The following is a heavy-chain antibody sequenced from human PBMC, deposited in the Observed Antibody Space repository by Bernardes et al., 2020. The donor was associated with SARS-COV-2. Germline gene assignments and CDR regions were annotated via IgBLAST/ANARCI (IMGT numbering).Heavy chain of an antibody. Sequence: GGSLRLSCAASGFTFSSYWMSWVRQAPGKGLVWVSRINGVGSTTSNADSVKGRFFISRDNTKNTLYLQMNSLRVEDTALYYCARGPVVKPFDYWGQGTLVTVSS. J-gene: IGHJ4*02. CDR1: GFTFSSYW. CDR2: INGVGSTT. D-gene: IGHD2-15*01. CDR3: ARGPVVKPFDY. V-gene: IGHV3-74*01.